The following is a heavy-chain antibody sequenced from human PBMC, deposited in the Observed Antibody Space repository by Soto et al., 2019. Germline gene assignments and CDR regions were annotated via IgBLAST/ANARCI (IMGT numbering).Heavy chain of an antibody. CDR1: GVTVSSNY. J-gene: IGHJ4*02. Sequence: EVQLVESGGGLVQPGGSLRLSCAASGVTVSSNYMSWVRQAPGKGLEWVSVIYSGGSTYYADSVKGRFTISRDNSKNTLHLQMNSQRAEDTAVYYCARHGYDYGGGYFDSWGQGNLVTVSS. V-gene: IGHV3-66*04. CDR3: ARHGYDYGGGYFDS. CDR2: IYSGGST. D-gene: IGHD5-18*01.